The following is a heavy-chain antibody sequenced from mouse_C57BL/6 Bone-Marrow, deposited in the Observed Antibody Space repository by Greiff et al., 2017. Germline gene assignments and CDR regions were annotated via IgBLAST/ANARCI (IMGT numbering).Heavy chain of an antibody. D-gene: IGHD2-3*01. CDR2: IYPGSGST. Sequence: VQLQQPGAELVKPGASGKMSCKAPGYTFTSYWITWVKQRPGQGLEWFGDIYPGSGSTNYNEKFKSKATLTVDTSSSTAYMQLSSLTSEDSAVYYCARYGYYNWYFDVWGTGTTVTVSS. J-gene: IGHJ1*03. CDR3: ARYGYYNWYFDV. CDR1: GYTFTSYW. V-gene: IGHV1-55*01.